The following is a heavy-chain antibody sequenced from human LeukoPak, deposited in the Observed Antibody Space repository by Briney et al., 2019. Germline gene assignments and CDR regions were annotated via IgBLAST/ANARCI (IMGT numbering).Heavy chain of an antibody. V-gene: IGHV3-21*01. CDR3: ARDRALDY. CDR1: GFTVSSNY. J-gene: IGHJ4*02. Sequence: GGSLRLSCAASGFTVSSNYMHWVRQAPGKGLEWVASISSSGSYIYYADSVKGRFTISRDNAKNSLYLQMNSLRAEDTAVYYCARDRALDYWGQGTLVTASS. CDR2: ISSSGSYI.